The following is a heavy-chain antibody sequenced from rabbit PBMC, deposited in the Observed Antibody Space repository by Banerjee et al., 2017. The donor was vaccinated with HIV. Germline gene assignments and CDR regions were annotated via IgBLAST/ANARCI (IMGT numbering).Heavy chain of an antibody. CDR3: ASDGGSGYYYGMDL. V-gene: IGHV1S40*01. CDR1: GFSFSSSYY. D-gene: IGHD1-1*01. Sequence: QSLEESGGDLVKPGASLTLTCTASGFSFSSSYYMCWVRQAPGKGLEWIACIYTGSSGSTYYASWAKGRFTISKTSSTTVTLQMTSLTAADTATYFCASDGGSGYYYGMDLWGQGTLVTIS. J-gene: IGHJ6*01. CDR2: IYTGSSGST.